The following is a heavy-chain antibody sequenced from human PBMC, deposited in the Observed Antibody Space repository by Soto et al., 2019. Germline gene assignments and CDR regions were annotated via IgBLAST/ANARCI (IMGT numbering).Heavy chain of an antibody. CDR1: GFTFDDYA. D-gene: IGHD6-13*01. V-gene: IGHV3-9*01. CDR2: MNWNSGSI. Sequence: EVQLVESGGGLLQPGRSLRLSCAASGFTFDDYAMHWVRQVPGKGLEWVSGMNWNSGSIGYGDSVKGRFAISRDNAKNSLHLQMNSLSAEDTAFYYCVKDESINWYSGHFRHWGQGTLVTVSS. J-gene: IGHJ1*01. CDR3: VKDESINWYSGHFRH.